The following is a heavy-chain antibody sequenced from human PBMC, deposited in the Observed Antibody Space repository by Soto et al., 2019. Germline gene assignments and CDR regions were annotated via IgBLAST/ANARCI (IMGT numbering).Heavy chain of an antibody. CDR3: ARLVNAYSNYFDY. D-gene: IGHD2-15*01. J-gene: IGHJ4*02. V-gene: IGHV4-39*01. CDR1: GGSISSSGYY. Sequence: QLQLQESGPGLVKPSETLSLTCSVSGGSISSSGYYWVWIRQPPGKGLEWIGSINYSWTTYYTSSLKSRLTMSLDTSNNQFSLKLTSVTAADTAEYFCARLVNAYSNYFDYWGQGIPVVVSS. CDR2: INYSWTT.